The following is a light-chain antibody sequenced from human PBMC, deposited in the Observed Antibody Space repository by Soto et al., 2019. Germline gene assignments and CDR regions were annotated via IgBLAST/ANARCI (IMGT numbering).Light chain of an antibody. J-gene: IGKJ4*01. CDR3: QQSSSSPLT. Sequence: DIQITQSPSSLSASVGDRVTITCRASESISSYLNWYQQKAGRAPKVLIYAASTLESGVPARFSGSGSGTDFTLTISNLQPDDFATYYCQQSSSSPLTFGGGTKVDIK. CDR2: AAS. CDR1: ESISSY. V-gene: IGKV1-39*01.